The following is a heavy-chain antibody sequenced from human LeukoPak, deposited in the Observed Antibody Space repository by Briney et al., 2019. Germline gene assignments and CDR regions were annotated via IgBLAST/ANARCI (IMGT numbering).Heavy chain of an antibody. CDR2: IIPIFGTA. J-gene: IGHJ4*02. V-gene: IGHV1-69*01. CDR1: GGTFSSYA. Sequence: GASVEVSCKASGGTFSSYAISWVRQAPGQGLEWMGGIIPIFGTANYAQKFQGRVTITADESTSTAYMELSSLRSEDTAVYYCATGRDRSGYYYSLDYWGQGTLVTVSS. CDR3: ATGRDRSGYYYSLDY. D-gene: IGHD3-22*01.